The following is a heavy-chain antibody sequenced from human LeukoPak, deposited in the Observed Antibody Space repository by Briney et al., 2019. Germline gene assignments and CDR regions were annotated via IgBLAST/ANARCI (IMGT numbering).Heavy chain of an antibody. CDR1: GYTFTSYG. V-gene: IGHV1-2*02. Sequence: GASVKVSCKASGYTFTSYGISWVRQAPGQGLEWMGWINPNSGGTNYAQKFQGRVTMTRDTSISTAYMELSRLRSDDTAVYYCARDGGGIAAADAFDYWGQGTLVTVSS. CDR3: ARDGGGIAAADAFDY. D-gene: IGHD6-13*01. J-gene: IGHJ4*02. CDR2: INPNSGGT.